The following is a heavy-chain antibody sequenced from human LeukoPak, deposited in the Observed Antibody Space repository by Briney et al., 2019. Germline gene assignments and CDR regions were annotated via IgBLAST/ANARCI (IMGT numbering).Heavy chain of an antibody. J-gene: IGHJ3*02. D-gene: IGHD1-26*01. CDR3: ARYIVSYSHDAFDI. CDR2: INHSGST. V-gene: IGHV4-34*01. CDR1: GGSFSGYY. Sequence: PSETLSLTCAVYGGSFSGYYWSWIRQPPGKGLEWIGEINHSGSTNYNPSLKSRVTISVDTFKKQFSLKLSSVTAADTAFYYCARYIVSYSHDAFDIWGQGTMVTVSS.